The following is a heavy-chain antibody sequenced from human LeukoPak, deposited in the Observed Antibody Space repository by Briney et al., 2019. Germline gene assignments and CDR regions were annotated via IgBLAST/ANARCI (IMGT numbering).Heavy chain of an antibody. CDR2: IYYSGST. D-gene: IGHD2/OR15-2a*01. CDR3: ARAIEFLEPDAFDI. Sequence: SETLSLTCTVSGGSISSYYWSWIRQPPGKGLEWIGYIYYSGSTNYNPSLKSRVTISVDTSKNQFSLKLSSVTAADTAVYYCARAIEFLEPDAFDIWGQGTMVTVSS. J-gene: IGHJ3*02. CDR1: GGSISSYY. V-gene: IGHV4-59*08.